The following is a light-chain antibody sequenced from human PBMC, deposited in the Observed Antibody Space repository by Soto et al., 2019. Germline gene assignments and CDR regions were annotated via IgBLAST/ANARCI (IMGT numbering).Light chain of an antibody. CDR2: GAS. CDR3: QQYGTLPPT. Sequence: EIVLTQSPGTLSLSPGERATLSCRASQTVTNTYLAWYQQKSGQAPKFLIYGASNRATGIPDRFSGSGSGTAFTLTISRLEPEDSAVYYCQQYGTLPPTFGGGTKVEI. V-gene: IGKV3-20*01. J-gene: IGKJ4*01. CDR1: QTVTNTY.